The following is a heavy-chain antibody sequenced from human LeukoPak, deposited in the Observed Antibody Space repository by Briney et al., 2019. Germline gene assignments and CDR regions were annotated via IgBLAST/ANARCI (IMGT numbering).Heavy chain of an antibody. D-gene: IGHD3-16*02. J-gene: IGHJ4*02. CDR1: GFTFDDYA. V-gene: IGHV3-9*01. Sequence: ALRLSCAASGFTFDDYAMHWVRQAPGKGLEWVSGISWNSGSIGYADSVKGRFTISRDNAKNSLYLQMNSLRAEDTAVYYCARDMITFGGAIGDFDYWGQGTLVTVSS. CDR3: ARDMITFGGAIGDFDY. CDR2: ISWNSGSI.